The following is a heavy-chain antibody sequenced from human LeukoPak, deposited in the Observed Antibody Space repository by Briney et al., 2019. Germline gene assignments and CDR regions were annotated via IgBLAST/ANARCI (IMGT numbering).Heavy chain of an antibody. CDR2: IYPDDSDT. Sequence: GESLKISCKSSGYSFTRYWIGWVRQMPGKGLEWMGIIYPDDSDTTYSPSFQGQVTISADKSISTAYLQWTSLKASDTAMYYCARLGQWLDNFDDWGQGTLVTVSS. V-gene: IGHV5-51*01. J-gene: IGHJ4*02. CDR1: GYSFTRYW. D-gene: IGHD6-19*01. CDR3: ARLGQWLDNFDD.